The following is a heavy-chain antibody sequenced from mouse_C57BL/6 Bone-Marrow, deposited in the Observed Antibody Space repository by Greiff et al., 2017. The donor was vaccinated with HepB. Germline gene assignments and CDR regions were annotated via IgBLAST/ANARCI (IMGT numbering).Heavy chain of an antibody. D-gene: IGHD1-1*01. V-gene: IGHV5-9-1*02. J-gene: IGHJ2*01. CDR1: GFTFSSYA. Sequence: EVQLVESGEGLVKPGGSLKLSCAASGFTFSSYAMSWVRQTPEKRLEWVAYISGGGDYIYYADTVKGRFTISRDNARNTLYLQMSSLKSEDTAMYYCTRDHYYGSSSYYFDYWGQGTTLTVSS. CDR2: ISGGGDYI. CDR3: TRDHYYGSSSYYFDY.